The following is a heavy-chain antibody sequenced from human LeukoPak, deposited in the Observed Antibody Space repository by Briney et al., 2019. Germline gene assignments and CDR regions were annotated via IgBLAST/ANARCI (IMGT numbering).Heavy chain of an antibody. J-gene: IGHJ4*02. Sequence: GESLKISCAASGFTFSSYGMHWVRQAPGKGLEWVAVISYDGSNKYYADSVKGRFTISRDNSKNTLYLQMNSLRAEDTAVYYCAKDLSSGWSFDYWGQGTLVTVSS. CDR2: ISYDGSNK. D-gene: IGHD6-13*01. V-gene: IGHV3-30*18. CDR1: GFTFSSYG. CDR3: AKDLSSGWSFDY.